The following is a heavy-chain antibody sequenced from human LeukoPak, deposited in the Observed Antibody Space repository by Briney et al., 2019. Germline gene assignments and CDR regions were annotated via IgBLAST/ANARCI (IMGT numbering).Heavy chain of an antibody. CDR3: ARPLGYCSSTSCRYYYYGMDV. D-gene: IGHD2-2*01. V-gene: IGHV3-11*01. Sequence: PGGSLRLSCAASGFTFSDYYMSWIRQAPGKGLEWVSYISSSGSTIYYADSVKGRFTISRDNAKNSLYLQMNSLRAEDTAVYYCARPLGYCSSTSCRYYYYGMDVWGQGTTVTVSS. CDR1: GFTFSDYY. J-gene: IGHJ6*02. CDR2: ISSSGSTI.